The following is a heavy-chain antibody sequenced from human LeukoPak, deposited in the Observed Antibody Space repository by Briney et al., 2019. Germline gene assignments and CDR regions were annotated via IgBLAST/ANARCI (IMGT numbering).Heavy chain of an antibody. CDR2: ISSTTIYT. J-gene: IGHJ4*02. Sequence: PGGSLRLSCAASGFTFTTYSMHWVRQAPGKGLECVSSISSTTIYTYYADSVKGRFTISRDNAKNSLYLQMNSLRAEDTAVYYCARRYCTNTGCYWFYYWGQGILVTVSP. CDR3: ARRYCTNTGCYWFYY. D-gene: IGHD2-2*01. V-gene: IGHV3-21*01. CDR1: GFTFTTYS.